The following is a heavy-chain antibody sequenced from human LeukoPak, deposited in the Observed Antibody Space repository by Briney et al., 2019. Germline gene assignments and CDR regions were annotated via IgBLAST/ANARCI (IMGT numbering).Heavy chain of an antibody. J-gene: IGHJ4*02. CDR2: IYYGGST. CDR3: ARIGSPQSRSRKNGSGSYYTGDY. V-gene: IGHV4-59*12. CDR1: GDSITSYY. D-gene: IGHD3-10*01. Sequence: PSETLSLTCSVSGDSITSYYWSWIRQPPGKGLEWIGYIYYGGSTDYNPSLKSRVTISVDTSKNQFSLKLSSVTAADTAVYYCARIGSPQSRSRKNGSGSYYTGDYWGQGTLVTVSS.